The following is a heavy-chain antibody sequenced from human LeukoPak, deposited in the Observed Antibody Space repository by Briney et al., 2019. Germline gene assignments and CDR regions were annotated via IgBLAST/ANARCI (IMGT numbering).Heavy chain of an antibody. J-gene: IGHJ5*02. V-gene: IGHV3-9*01. CDR1: GFTFDDYA. D-gene: IGHD3-10*01. Sequence: PGGSLRLSCAASGFTFDDYAMHWVRQAPGKGLELVSGISWNSGSIGYADSVKGRFTISRYNAKNSLYLQMNSLRAEDTALYYCAKDSGSGSSNWFDPWGQGTLVTVSS. CDR3: AKDSGSGSSNWFDP. CDR2: ISWNSGSI.